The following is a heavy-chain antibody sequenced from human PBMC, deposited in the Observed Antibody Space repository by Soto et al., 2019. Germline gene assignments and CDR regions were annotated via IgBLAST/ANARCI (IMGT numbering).Heavy chain of an antibody. V-gene: IGHV4-59*01. D-gene: IGHD6-13*01. CDR1: GGSISSYF. J-gene: IGHJ4*02. Sequence: NPSETLSLTCTVSGGSISSYFYIWVRQPPGKGLEWIGSVYYTVTTDYNPSLKSRVTISVDTSKTQFSLNLRSVTAADTAVYYCARDLAAVPRAFDYWGRGTLVTVSS. CDR3: ARDLAAVPRAFDY. CDR2: VYYTVTT.